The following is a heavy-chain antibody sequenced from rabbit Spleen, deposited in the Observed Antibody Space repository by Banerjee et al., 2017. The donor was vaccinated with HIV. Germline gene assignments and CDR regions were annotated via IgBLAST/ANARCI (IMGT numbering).Heavy chain of an antibody. Sequence: QSLEESGGDLVKPGASLTLTCTASGFSFSSSYYMCWVRQAPGKGLEWIACIYTGSSGRTYYASWAKGRFTISKTSSTTVTLQMTSLTAADTATYFCARAGNTGGPDLNLWGQGTLVTVS. CDR3: ARAGNTGGPDLNL. J-gene: IGHJ4*01. V-gene: IGHV1S40*01. CDR1: GFSFSSSYY. CDR2: IYTGSSGRT. D-gene: IGHD3-1*01.